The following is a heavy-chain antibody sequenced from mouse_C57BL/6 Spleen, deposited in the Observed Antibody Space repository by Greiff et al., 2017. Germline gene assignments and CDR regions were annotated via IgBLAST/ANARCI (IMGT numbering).Heavy chain of an antibody. J-gene: IGHJ3*01. CDR1: GYTFTDYE. Sequence: VQLQQSGAELVRPGASVTLSCKASGYTFTDYEMHWVKQTPVHGLEWIGAIDPETGGTAYNQKFKGKAILTADKSSSTAYMELRSLTSEDSAVYYWTRFYYGSQAWFAYWGQVTLVTVSA. V-gene: IGHV1-15*01. D-gene: IGHD1-1*01. CDR2: IDPETGGT. CDR3: TRFYYGSQAWFAY.